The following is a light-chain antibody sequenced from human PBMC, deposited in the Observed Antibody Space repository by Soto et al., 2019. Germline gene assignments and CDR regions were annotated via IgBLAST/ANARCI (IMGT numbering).Light chain of an antibody. CDR1: QSVSSGY. V-gene: IGKV3-15*01. CDR2: AAS. J-gene: IGKJ4*01. Sequence: EIVLTQSPGTLSLSPGERATLSCRASQSVSSGYLAWYRQKPGQAPRLLIYAASTRATGVSARFSGSGSGTEFTLTISSLQSEDFTIYYCQYYNNWLATFGGGTKVDIK. CDR3: QYYNNWLAT.